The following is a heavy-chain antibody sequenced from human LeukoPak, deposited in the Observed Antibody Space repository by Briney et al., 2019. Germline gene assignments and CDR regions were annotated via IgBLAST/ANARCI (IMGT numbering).Heavy chain of an antibody. CDR3: ARQDYGDFDY. V-gene: IGHV3-48*03. CDR2: ISSSGSTI. Sequence: GGSLRLSCAASGFTFSSYEMNWVRQAPGKGLEWVSYISSSGSTIYYADPVKGRFTISRDNAKNSLYLQMNSLRAEDTAVYYCARQDYGDFDYWGQGTLVTVSS. CDR1: GFTFSSYE. J-gene: IGHJ4*02. D-gene: IGHD4-17*01.